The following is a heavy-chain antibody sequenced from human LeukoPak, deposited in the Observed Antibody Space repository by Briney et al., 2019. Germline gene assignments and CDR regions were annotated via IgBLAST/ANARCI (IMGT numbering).Heavy chain of an antibody. CDR2: IYTSGST. D-gene: IGHD6-13*01. V-gene: IGHV4-61*02. CDR3: ARRGRSSWQRVWFDP. Sequence: PSQTLSLTCTVSGGSISSGSYYWSWIRQPAGKGLEWIGRIYTSGSTNYNPSLKSRVTISVDTSKNQFSLKLSSVTAADTAVYYCARRGRSSWQRVWFDPWGQGTLVTVSS. J-gene: IGHJ5*02. CDR1: GGSISSGSYY.